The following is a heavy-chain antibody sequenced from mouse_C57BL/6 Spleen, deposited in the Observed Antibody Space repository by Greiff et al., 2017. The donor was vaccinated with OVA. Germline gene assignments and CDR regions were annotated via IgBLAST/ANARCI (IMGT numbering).Heavy chain of an antibody. J-gene: IGHJ4*01. D-gene: IGHD2-4*01. Sequence: EVQVVESGGGLVKPGGSLKLSCAASGFTFSSYAMSWVRQTPEKRLEWVATISDGGSYTYYPDNVKGRFTISRDNAKNNLYLQMSHLKSEDTAMYYCARDLYYDYDGDAMDYWGQGTSVTVSS. CDR3: ARDLYYDYDGDAMDY. CDR2: ISDGGSYT. CDR1: GFTFSSYA. V-gene: IGHV5-4*01.